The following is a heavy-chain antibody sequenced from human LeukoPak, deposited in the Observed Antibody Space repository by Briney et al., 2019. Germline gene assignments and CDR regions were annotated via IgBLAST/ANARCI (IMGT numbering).Heavy chain of an antibody. D-gene: IGHD2/OR15-2a*01. CDR1: GGSISSNNW. J-gene: IGHJ3*01. CDR3: ARGSDVSTAFDF. CDR2: IYHSGSP. Sequence: SETLSLTCAVSGGSISSNNWWGWVRQPPGKGLEWIGEIYHSGSPNYNPSLKSRVTISVDKSRNHFSLNLSSVTAADTAVYYCARGSDVSTAFDFWGQGTMVTVSS. V-gene: IGHV4-4*02.